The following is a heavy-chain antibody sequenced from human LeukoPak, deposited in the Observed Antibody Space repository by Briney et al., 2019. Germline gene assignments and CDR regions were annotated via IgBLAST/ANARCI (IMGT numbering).Heavy chain of an antibody. J-gene: IGHJ6*03. V-gene: IGHV4-39*07. Sequence: SETLSLTCTVSGGSIRSSSYYWGWIRQPPGKGLEWIGSIYYSGSTYYNPSLKSRVTISVDTSKNQFSLKLRSVTAADTAVYYCARVKGALNYFYYMDVWGKGTTVTVSS. CDR2: IYYSGST. CDR1: GGSIRSSSYY. CDR3: ARVKGALNYFYYMDV.